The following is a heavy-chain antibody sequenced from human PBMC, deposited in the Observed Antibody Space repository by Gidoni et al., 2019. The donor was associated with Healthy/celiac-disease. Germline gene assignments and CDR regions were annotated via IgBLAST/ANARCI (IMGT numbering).Heavy chain of an antibody. CDR3: AKDEGSWDYFDY. V-gene: IGHV3-9*03. Sequence: DVQLVASGGGLVQLGRSLRLSCAAYGFTFDDYAMHWVQQAPGKGLEWVSGMSWNSGSIGYADSVKGRFTISRDNAKNSLYLQMNSLRAEDMALYYCAKDEGSWDYFDYWGQGTLVTVSS. D-gene: IGHD3-16*01. CDR1: GFTFDDYA. CDR2: MSWNSGSI. J-gene: IGHJ4*02.